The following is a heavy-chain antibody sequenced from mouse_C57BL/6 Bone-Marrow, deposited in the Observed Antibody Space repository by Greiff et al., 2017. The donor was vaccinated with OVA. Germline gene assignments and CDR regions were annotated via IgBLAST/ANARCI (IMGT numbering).Heavy chain of an antibody. Sequence: VHLVESGPELVKPGASVKISCKASGYAFSSSWMNWVKQRPGKGLEWIGRIYPGDGDTNYNGKFKGKATLTADKSSSTAYMQLSSLTSEDSAVYFCARGATTVVAPYAMDYWGQGTSVTVSS. CDR2: IYPGDGDT. CDR3: ARGATTVVAPYAMDY. V-gene: IGHV1-82*01. J-gene: IGHJ4*01. D-gene: IGHD1-1*01. CDR1: GYAFSSSW.